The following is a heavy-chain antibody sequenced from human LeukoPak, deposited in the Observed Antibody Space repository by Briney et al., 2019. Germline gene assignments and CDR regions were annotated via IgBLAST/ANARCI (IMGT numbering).Heavy chain of an antibody. D-gene: IGHD3-3*01. J-gene: IGHJ3*02. Sequence: GGSLRLSCAASGFTFSGSAMHWVRQASGKGLEWVGRIRSKANSYATAYAASVKGRFTISRDDSKNTAYLQMNSLKTEDTAVYYCTRARSITIFGVVIDDAFDIWGQGTMVTVSS. V-gene: IGHV3-73*01. CDR2: IRSKANSYAT. CDR1: GFTFSGSA. CDR3: TRARSITIFGVVIDDAFDI.